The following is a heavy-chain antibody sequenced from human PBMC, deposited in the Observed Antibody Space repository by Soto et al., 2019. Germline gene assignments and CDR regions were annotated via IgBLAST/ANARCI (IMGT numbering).Heavy chain of an antibody. D-gene: IGHD2-2*01. Sequence: PGGSLRLSCTGSGFTFGIFGMSWFRQAPGKGLEWLSFIRSKGYGRTKESAASGRGRFITSRDDPKSITDLQMNSLKTEDTAVYYCASLTSWSQEYYYGMDVWGQGTTVTVSS. V-gene: IGHV3-49*03. CDR1: GFTFGIFG. CDR3: ASLTSWSQEYYYGMDV. CDR2: IRSKGYGRTK. J-gene: IGHJ6*02.